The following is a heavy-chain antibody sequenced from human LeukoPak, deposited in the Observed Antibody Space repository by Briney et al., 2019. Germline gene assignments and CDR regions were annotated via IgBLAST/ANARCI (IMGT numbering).Heavy chain of an antibody. Sequence: GGSLRLSCAASGFTFSSYWMHWVRHAPGKGLVWVSRINSDGSSTSYADSVKGRFTISRDNAKNTLYLQMNSLRAEDTAVYYCARGELADLMENWFDPWGQGTLVTVSS. CDR1: GFTFSSYW. J-gene: IGHJ5*02. D-gene: IGHD5-24*01. CDR3: ARGELADLMENWFDP. V-gene: IGHV3-74*01. CDR2: INSDGSST.